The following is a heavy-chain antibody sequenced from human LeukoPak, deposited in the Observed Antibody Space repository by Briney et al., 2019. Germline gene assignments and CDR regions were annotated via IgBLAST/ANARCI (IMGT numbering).Heavy chain of an antibody. D-gene: IGHD3-10*02. CDR3: AAGMFDAFSI. Sequence: GGSLRLSCAASGFTFSTYAMSWVRQAPGKGLEWVSAISGSGVSTYYADSVKGRFTISRDNSKNTLYLQMNSLRGEVTAVYYCAAGMFDAFSIWGQGTMVSVSS. CDR2: ISGSGVST. J-gene: IGHJ3*02. CDR1: GFTFSTYA. V-gene: IGHV3-23*01.